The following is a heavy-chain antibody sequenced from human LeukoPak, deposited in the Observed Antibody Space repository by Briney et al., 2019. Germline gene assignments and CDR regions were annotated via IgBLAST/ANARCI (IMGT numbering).Heavy chain of an antibody. J-gene: IGHJ6*03. V-gene: IGHV4-59*01. CDR2: VSYGGST. Sequence: SETLSLTCTVSGGSISAYYWSWIRQPPGKGLEWVGYVSYGGSTKSNSSLKSRVSISVDTSKDHFSLKLSSVTAADTAVYYCARLLSLDYYYYYMDVWGKGTTVTVSS. D-gene: IGHD2/OR15-2a*01. CDR3: ARLLSLDYYYYYMDV. CDR1: GGSISAYY.